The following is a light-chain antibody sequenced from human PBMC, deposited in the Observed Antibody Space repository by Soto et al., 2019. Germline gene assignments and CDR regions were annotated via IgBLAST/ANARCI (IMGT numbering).Light chain of an antibody. CDR3: ATWDVSLSGWV. Sequence: QSVLTQAPSASGTPGQRVTISCSRESSNMGSITVNWYQVLPGTAPKLLIYSNAQRPSGVPDRFSGSKSGTSASLAISGLQSEDEADYFCATWDVSLSGWVFGGGTKLTVL. CDR2: SNA. CDR1: SSNMGSIT. V-gene: IGLV1-44*01. J-gene: IGLJ3*02.